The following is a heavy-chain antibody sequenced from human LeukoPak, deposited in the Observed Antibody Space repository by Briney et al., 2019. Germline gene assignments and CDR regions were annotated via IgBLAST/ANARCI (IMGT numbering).Heavy chain of an antibody. V-gene: IGHV4-59*01. CDR3: AREGSRRLYMDV. CDR1: GGSISSYY. J-gene: IGHJ6*03. CDR2: IYYSGST. D-gene: IGHD6-25*01. Sequence: SETLSLTCTVSGGSISSYYWSWIRQPPGKGLEWIGYIYYSGSTYYNPSLKSRVTISVHTSKNQFSLKLSSVTAADTAVYYCAREGSRRLYMDVWGRGTTVTVSS.